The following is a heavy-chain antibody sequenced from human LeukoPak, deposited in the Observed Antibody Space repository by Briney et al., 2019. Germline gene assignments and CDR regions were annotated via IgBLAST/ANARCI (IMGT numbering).Heavy chain of an antibody. Sequence: PGGSLRLSCAASGLTFSSYSMNWVRQAPGKGLEWVSSISSSSSYIYYADSVKGRFTISRDNAKNSLYLQMNSLRAEDTAVYYCARGRPHGNDYWGQGTLVTVSS. CDR3: ARGRPHGNDY. CDR2: ISSSSSYI. V-gene: IGHV3-21*01. CDR1: GLTFSSYS. J-gene: IGHJ4*02. D-gene: IGHD4-23*01.